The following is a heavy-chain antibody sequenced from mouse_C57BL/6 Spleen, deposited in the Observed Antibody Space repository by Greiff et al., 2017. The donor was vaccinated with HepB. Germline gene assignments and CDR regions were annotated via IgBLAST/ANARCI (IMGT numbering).Heavy chain of an antibody. J-gene: IGHJ4*01. CDR1: GYAFSSYW. CDR3: AREERDYAMDY. V-gene: IGHV1-80*01. CDR2: IYPGDGDT. Sequence: QVQLKESGAELVKPGASVKISCKASGYAFSSYWMNWVKQRPGKGLEWIGQIYPGDGDTNYNGKFKGKATLTADKSSSTAYMQLSSLTSEDSAVYFCAREERDYAMDYWGQGTSVTVSS.